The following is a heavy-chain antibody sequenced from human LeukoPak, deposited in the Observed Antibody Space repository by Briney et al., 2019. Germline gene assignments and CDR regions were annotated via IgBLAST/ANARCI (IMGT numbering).Heavy chain of an antibody. Sequence: SETLSLTCTVSGGSISSNYWSWVRQPPGKGLEWIGYIHYSGRTNYNPSLKSRVIISVDTSKNQFSLKLSSVTAADTAVYYCATEVAPSDHYYYYGMDVWGQGTTVTVSS. CDR3: ATEVAPSDHYYYYGMDV. CDR2: IHYSGRT. J-gene: IGHJ6*02. D-gene: IGHD5-12*01. V-gene: IGHV4-59*01. CDR1: GGSISSNY.